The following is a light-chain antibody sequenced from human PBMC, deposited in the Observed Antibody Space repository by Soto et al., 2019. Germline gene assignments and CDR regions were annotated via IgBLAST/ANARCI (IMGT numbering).Light chain of an antibody. CDR1: EDISDY. V-gene: IGKV1-33*01. CDR2: DAS. Sequence: DIQMTQSPSSLSASVGDRVTITCQASEDISDYLNWYQQKPGKAPKLLIYDASLLETGVPSRFSGSGSGTDFTLTISSLQPEDIATYYCQQYKSLPRTFGQGTKLAIK. J-gene: IGKJ2*01. CDR3: QQYKSLPRT.